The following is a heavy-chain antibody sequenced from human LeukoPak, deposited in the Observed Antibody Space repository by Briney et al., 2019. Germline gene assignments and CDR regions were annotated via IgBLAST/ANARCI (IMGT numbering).Heavy chain of an antibody. Sequence: SETLSLTCTVSGGSISSSTYYWGWIRQPPGKGLEWFGNIYYSGITYYNPSLKSRVTISLDTSKNQFSLKLSSVTAADTAVYYCARQSGPYHSGSGIDYWGQGTLVTVSS. CDR1: GGSISSSTYY. D-gene: IGHD3-10*01. CDR3: ARQSGPYHSGSGIDY. CDR2: IYYSGIT. J-gene: IGHJ4*02. V-gene: IGHV4-39*01.